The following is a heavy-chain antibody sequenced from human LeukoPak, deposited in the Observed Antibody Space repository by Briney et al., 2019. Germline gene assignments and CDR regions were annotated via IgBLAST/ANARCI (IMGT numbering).Heavy chain of an antibody. V-gene: IGHV3-7*01. CDR2: IKQDGSET. Sequence: GGSLRLSCAASGFTLSNYWMSWVRQAPGKGLEWVANIKQDGSETYYVDSVRGRFTFSRDNAENSVYLQMNSLRAEDTAVYYCARNFHRRLYDSSGYYPYWGQGTLVTVSS. CDR1: GFTLSNYW. CDR3: ARNFHRRLYDSSGYYPY. J-gene: IGHJ4*02. D-gene: IGHD3-22*01.